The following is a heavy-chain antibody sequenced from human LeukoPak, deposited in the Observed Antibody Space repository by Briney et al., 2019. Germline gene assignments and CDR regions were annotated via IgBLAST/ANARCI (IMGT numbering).Heavy chain of an antibody. V-gene: IGHV1-18*01. CDR2: ISAYNGNT. CDR1: GYTFTSYG. Sequence: ASVKVSCKASGYTFTSYGISWVRQAPGQGLEWMGWISAYNGNTNYAQKLQGRVTMTTDTSTSTAYMELRSLRSDDTAVYYCARALPRVNQSNWFDPWGQGTLVTVSS. CDR3: ARALPRVNQSNWFDP. J-gene: IGHJ5*02. D-gene: IGHD1-14*01.